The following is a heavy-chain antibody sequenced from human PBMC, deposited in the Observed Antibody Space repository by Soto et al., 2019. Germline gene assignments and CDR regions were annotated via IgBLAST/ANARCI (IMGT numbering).Heavy chain of an antibody. D-gene: IGHD2-15*01. CDR1: GFTFSNAW. V-gene: IGHV3-15*07. CDR2: IKSKTDGGTT. J-gene: IGHJ4*02. Sequence: PGGSLRLSCAASGFTFSNAWMNWVRPAPGKGLEWVGRIKSKTDGGTTDYAAPVKGRFTISRDDSKNTLYLQMNSLKTEDTAVYYCTTGYCSGGSCYDYWGQGTLVTVSS. CDR3: TTGYCSGGSCYDY.